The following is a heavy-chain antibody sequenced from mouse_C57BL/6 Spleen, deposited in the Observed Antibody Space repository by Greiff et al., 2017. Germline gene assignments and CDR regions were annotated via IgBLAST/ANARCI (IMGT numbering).Heavy chain of an antibody. Sequence: VKLQESGPELVKPGASVKISCKASGYAFSSSWMNWVKQRPGKGLEWIGRIYPGDGDTNYNGKFKGKATLTADKSSSTAYMQLSSLTSEDSAVYFCATPYYSNYGGFAYGGQGTLVTVAA. CDR1: GYAFSSSW. D-gene: IGHD2-5*01. CDR2: IYPGDGDT. CDR3: ATPYYSNYGGFAY. V-gene: IGHV1-82*01. J-gene: IGHJ3*01.